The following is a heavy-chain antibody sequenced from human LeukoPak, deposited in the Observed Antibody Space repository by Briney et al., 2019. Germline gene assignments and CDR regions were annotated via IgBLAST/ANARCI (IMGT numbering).Heavy chain of an antibody. Sequence: GGSLRLSCAASGFTVSSNYMSWVRQAPGKGLEWVSVIYSGGSTYYADSVKDRFTISRHNSKNTLYLQMGSLRTEDMAVYYCARRHSSSWNYFDSWGQGTLVTVSS. CDR3: ARRHSSSWNYFDS. D-gene: IGHD6-13*01. CDR1: GFTVSSNY. J-gene: IGHJ4*02. CDR2: IYSGGST. V-gene: IGHV3-53*04.